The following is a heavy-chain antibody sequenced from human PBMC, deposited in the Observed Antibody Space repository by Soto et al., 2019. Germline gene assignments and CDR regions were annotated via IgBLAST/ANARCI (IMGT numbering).Heavy chain of an antibody. V-gene: IGHV3-21*01. D-gene: IGHD6-19*01. CDR1: GFTFSSYS. CDR2: ISSSSSYI. CDR3: ATIAVADAGGMDV. Sequence: GGSLRLSCAASGFTFSSYSMNWVRQAPGKGLEWVSSISSSSSYIYYADSVKGRFTISRDNAKNSLYLKMNSLRAEDTAVYYCATIAVADAGGMDVWGRGTTVTVSS. J-gene: IGHJ6*02.